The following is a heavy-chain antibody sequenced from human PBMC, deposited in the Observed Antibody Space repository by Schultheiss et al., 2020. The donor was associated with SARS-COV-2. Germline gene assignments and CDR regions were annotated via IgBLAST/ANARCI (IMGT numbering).Heavy chain of an antibody. CDR3: ARAKGVYWYFDL. V-gene: IGHV4-31*11. J-gene: IGHJ2*01. D-gene: IGHD3-16*01. CDR2: IYYSGST. Sequence: SETLSLTCAVSGGSISSGGYSWSWIRQPPGKGLEWIGYIYYSGSTYYNPSLKSRVTISVDTSKNQFSLKLSSVTAADTAVYYCARAKGVYWYFDLWGRGTLVTVSS. CDR1: GGSISSGGYS.